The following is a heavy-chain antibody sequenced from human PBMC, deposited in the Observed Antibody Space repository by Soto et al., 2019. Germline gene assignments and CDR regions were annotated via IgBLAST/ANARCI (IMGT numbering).Heavy chain of an antibody. CDR1: GFTFSSYA. CDR3: ARDGCSGGSCEGMNV. Sequence: PGGSLRLSCAASGFTFSSYAMHWVRQAPGKGLEWVAVISYDGSNKYYADSVKGRFTISRDNSKNTLYLQMNSLRVEDTAVYYCARDGCSGGSCEGMNVWGQGTTVTVSS. J-gene: IGHJ6*02. D-gene: IGHD2-15*01. CDR2: ISYDGSNK. V-gene: IGHV3-30-3*01.